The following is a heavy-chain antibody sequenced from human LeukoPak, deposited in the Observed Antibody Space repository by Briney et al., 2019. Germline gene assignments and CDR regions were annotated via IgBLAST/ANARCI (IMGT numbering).Heavy chain of an antibody. J-gene: IGHJ5*02. CDR3: VTGVAARAWFDP. Sequence: ASVKVSCKVSGYTLTELSMHWVRQAPGKGLEWMGGFDPEDGETIYAQKFQGRVTMTEDTSTDTAYMELSSLRSEDTAVYYCVTGVAARAWFDPWGQGTLVTVSS. V-gene: IGHV1-24*01. CDR1: GYTLTELS. CDR2: FDPEDGET. D-gene: IGHD6-6*01.